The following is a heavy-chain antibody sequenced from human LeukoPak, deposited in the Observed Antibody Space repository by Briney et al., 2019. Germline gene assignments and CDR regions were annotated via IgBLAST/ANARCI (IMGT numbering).Heavy chain of an antibody. CDR1: GYTFTSYY. J-gene: IGHJ5*02. CDR3: ARSSSIPWLRSWFDP. V-gene: IGHV1-46*01. D-gene: IGHD5-12*01. Sequence: ASVKVSFKASGYTFTSYYMHWVRQAPGQGLEWMGIINPSGGSTSYAQKFQGRVTMTRDTSTSTVYMELSSLRSEDTAVYYCARSSSIPWLRSWFDPWGQGTPVTVSS. CDR2: INPSGGST.